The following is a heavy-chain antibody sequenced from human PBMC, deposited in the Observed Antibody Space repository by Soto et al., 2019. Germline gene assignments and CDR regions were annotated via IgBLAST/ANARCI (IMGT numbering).Heavy chain of an antibody. CDR1: GYTLTELS. J-gene: IGHJ4*02. CDR3: ATAGRRAAMVRSRYYFDY. D-gene: IGHD5-18*01. CDR2: FDPEDGET. Sequence: ASVKVSCKASGYTLTELSMHWVRQAPGKGLEWMGGFDPEDGETIYAQKFQGRVTMTEDTSTVTAYMELSSLRSEDTAVYYCATAGRRAAMVRSRYYFDYWGQGTLVTVSS. V-gene: IGHV1-24*01.